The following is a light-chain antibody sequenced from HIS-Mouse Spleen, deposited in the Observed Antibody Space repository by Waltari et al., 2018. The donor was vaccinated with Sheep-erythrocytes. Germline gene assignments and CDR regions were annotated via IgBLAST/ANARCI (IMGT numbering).Light chain of an antibody. CDR2: QDS. CDR3: QAWDSSTAVV. V-gene: IGLV3-1*01. CDR1: KLGDKY. Sequence: TASITCSGDKLGDKYACWYQQKPGQSPVLVIYQDSKRPSGIPERFSGSNSGNTATLTISGTQAMDEADYYCQAWDSSTAVVFGGGTKLTVL. J-gene: IGLJ2*01.